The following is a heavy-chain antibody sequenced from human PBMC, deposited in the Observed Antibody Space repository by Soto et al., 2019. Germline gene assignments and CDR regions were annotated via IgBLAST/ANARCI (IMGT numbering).Heavy chain of an antibody. D-gene: IGHD6-19*01. J-gene: IGHJ4*02. CDR3: AKDRGSGWTNFDY. V-gene: IGHV3-30*18. Sequence: QVQLVESGGGVVQPGRPLRLSCAASGFTFSTFGMHWIRQAPGKGLEWVAVISFDGSNKYYADSVKGRFTISRDNSKNTLYVEMNRLRPEDTAVYYCAKDRGSGWTNFDYWGQGTLVTVSS. CDR1: GFTFSTFG. CDR2: ISFDGSNK.